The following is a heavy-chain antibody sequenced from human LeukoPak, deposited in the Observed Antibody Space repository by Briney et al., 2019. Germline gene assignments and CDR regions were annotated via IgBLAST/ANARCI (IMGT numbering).Heavy chain of an antibody. CDR3: ARTSDLEWLLPLGDY. D-gene: IGHD3-3*01. CDR2: ISAYNGNR. V-gene: IGHV1-18*01. CDR1: GYTFTSFG. Sequence: ASVKVSCKASGYTFTSFGISWVRQAPGQGLEWMGWISAYNGNRKYAQKVQGRVTMTTDTSTSTAYMELRSLRSDDTAVYYCARTSDLEWLLPLGDYWGQGTLVTVSS. J-gene: IGHJ4*02.